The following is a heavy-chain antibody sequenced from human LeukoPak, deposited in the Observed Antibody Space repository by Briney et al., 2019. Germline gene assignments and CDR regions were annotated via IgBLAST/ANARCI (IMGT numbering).Heavy chain of an antibody. D-gene: IGHD6-19*01. Sequence: PGGSLRLSCAASGFTFSSYAMHWVRQAPGKGLEWVAVISYDGSNKYYADSVKGRFTISRDNSKNTLYLQMNSLRAEDTAVYYCTTDLRQWLVPNYWGQGTLVTVSS. CDR1: GFTFSSYA. J-gene: IGHJ4*02. CDR3: TTDLRQWLVPNY. CDR2: ISYDGSNK. V-gene: IGHV3-30-3*01.